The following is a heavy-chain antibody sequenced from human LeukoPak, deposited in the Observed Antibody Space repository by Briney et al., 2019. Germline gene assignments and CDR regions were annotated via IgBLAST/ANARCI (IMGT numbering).Heavy chain of an antibody. Sequence: GASVKVSCKASGGTFSSYAISWVRQAPGQGLEWMGRIIPILGIANYAQKFQGRVTITADKSTSTAYMELSSLRSEDTAVYYCALGLEWPPYFDYWGQGTLVTVSS. J-gene: IGHJ4*02. D-gene: IGHD3-3*01. CDR1: GGTFSSYA. CDR2: IIPILGIA. CDR3: ALGLEWPPYFDY. V-gene: IGHV1-69*04.